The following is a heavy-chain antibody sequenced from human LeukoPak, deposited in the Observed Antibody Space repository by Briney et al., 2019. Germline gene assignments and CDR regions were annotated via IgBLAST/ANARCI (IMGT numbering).Heavy chain of an antibody. CDR1: GYTFTGYY. J-gene: IGHJ4*02. D-gene: IGHD7-27*01. CDR2: INPNSGGT. CDR3: ARFDNGDTQTFDY. V-gene: IGHV1-2*06. Sequence: ASVKVSCKASGYTFTGYYMHWVRQATGQGLEWMGRINPNSGGTNYAQKFQGRVTMIRDTSISTAYMELSRLRSDDTAVYYCARFDNGDTQTFDYWGQGTLVTVSS.